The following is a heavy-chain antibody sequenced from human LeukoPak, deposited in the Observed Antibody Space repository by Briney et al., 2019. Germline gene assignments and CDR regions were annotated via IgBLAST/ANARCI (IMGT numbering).Heavy chain of an antibody. Sequence: GGSLRLSCSASGFPFSSYAMHWVRQAPGKGLEYVSAISDSGGSTYYADSVKGRFTISRDNSKNTLYLQVSSLRAEDTAVYFCVRGYSFGPYGMDVWGQGTTVTVSS. V-gene: IGHV3-64D*09. CDR2: ISDSGGST. CDR3: VRGYSFGPYGMDV. CDR1: GFPFSSYA. J-gene: IGHJ6*02. D-gene: IGHD2-15*01.